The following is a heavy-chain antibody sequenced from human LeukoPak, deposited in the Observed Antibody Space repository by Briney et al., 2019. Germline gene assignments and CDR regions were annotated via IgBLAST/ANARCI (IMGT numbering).Heavy chain of an antibody. Sequence: PSETLSLTCTVSGYSISSGYYWGWIRQPPGKGLEWIGSIYHSGSTYYNPSLKSRVTISVDTSKNQFSLKLSSVTAADTAVYYCAKKQVEMATTPRVYYFDYWGQGTLVTVSS. D-gene: IGHD5-24*01. CDR1: GYSISSGYY. CDR3: AKKQVEMATTPRVYYFDY. V-gene: IGHV4-38-2*02. J-gene: IGHJ4*02. CDR2: IYHSGST.